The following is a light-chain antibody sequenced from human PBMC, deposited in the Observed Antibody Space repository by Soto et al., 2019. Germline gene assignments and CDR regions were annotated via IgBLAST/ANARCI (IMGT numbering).Light chain of an antibody. CDR3: QQSYNIPRT. Sequence: ILMTQSPSSLSASVLGIGNITLRASQGIRNELAWYQQKPGKAPKLLIYEASTLQSGVPSRFSGGGSGTDFTLTISSLQPEDFATYYCQQSYNIPRTFGQGTRLEIK. V-gene: IGKV1-39*01. CDR2: EAS. CDR1: QGIRNE. J-gene: IGKJ5*01.